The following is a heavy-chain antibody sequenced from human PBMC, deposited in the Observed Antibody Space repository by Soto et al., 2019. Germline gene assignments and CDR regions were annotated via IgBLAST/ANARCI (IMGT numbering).Heavy chain of an antibody. CDR3: AKDPRGPSKSVWYGMDV. J-gene: IGHJ6*02. Sequence: QVQLVESGGGVVQPGRSLRLSCAASGFTFNSYGMHWVRQAPGKGLEWVAVISYDGYNKYYADSVKGRFTISRDNSKNTLYLQVHGLRAEDTAVYYCAKDPRGPSKSVWYGMDVWGQGTTVTVSS. CDR2: ISYDGYNK. D-gene: IGHD2-15*01. V-gene: IGHV3-30*18. CDR1: GFTFNSYG.